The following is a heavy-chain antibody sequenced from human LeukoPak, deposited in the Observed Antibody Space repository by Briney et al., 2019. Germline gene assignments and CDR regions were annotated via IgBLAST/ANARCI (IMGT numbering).Heavy chain of an antibody. V-gene: IGHV4-59*01. J-gene: IGHJ6*02. CDR2: IYYSGST. CDR3: ARVREDDSSGAYYYYYGMGV. CDR1: GGSISSYY. Sequence: SETLSLTCTVSGGSISSYYWSWIRQPPGKGLEWIGYIYYSGSTNYNPSLKSRVTISVDTSKNQFSLKLSSVTAADTAVYYCARVREDDSSGAYYYYYGMGVWGQGTTVTASS. D-gene: IGHD3-22*01.